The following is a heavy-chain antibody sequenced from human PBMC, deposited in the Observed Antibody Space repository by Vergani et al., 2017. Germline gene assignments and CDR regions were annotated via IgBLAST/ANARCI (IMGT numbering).Heavy chain of an antibody. D-gene: IGHD3-16*01. CDR3: ARQFWVSQEVGALET. V-gene: IGHV4-38-2*02. Sequence: QVQLQESGPGLVKPSETLSLTCSVSGYSISRGYYWGWIRQPPGKGLEWIATVFHRGSAYYNPSLRRRVTISVETSKNQFSLRLTTLTAADTAVYYCARQFWVSQEVGALETWGRGTEVSVSS. J-gene: IGHJ3*02. CDR1: GYSISRGYY. CDR2: VFHRGSA.